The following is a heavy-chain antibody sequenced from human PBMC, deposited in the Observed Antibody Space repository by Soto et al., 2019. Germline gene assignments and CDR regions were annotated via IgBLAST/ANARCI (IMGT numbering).Heavy chain of an antibody. D-gene: IGHD6-6*01. V-gene: IGHV3-21*01. CDR1: GFTFSSYS. CDR3: ARAGSSHYYYYYYMDV. CDR2: ISSSSSYI. J-gene: IGHJ6*03. Sequence: EVQLVESGGGLVKPGGSLRLSCAASGFTFSSYSMNWVRQAPGKGLEWVSSISSSSSYIYYADSVKGRFTISRDNAKNSLYLQMNGLRAEDTAVYYCARAGSSHYYYYYYMDVWGKGTTVTVSS.